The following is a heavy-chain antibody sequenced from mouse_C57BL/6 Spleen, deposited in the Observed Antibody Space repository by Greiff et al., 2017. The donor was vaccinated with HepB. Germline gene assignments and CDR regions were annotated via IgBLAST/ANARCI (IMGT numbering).Heavy chain of an antibody. CDR1: GFSLTSYG. V-gene: IGHV2-2*01. Sequence: VHLVESGPGLVQPSQSLSITCTVSGFSLTSYGVHWVRQSPGKGLEWLGVIWSGGSTDYNAAFISRLSISKDNSKSQVFFKMNSLQADDTAIYYCARSRYYGSSFAYWGQGTLVTVSA. CDR2: IWSGGST. D-gene: IGHD1-1*01. J-gene: IGHJ3*01. CDR3: ARSRYYGSSFAY.